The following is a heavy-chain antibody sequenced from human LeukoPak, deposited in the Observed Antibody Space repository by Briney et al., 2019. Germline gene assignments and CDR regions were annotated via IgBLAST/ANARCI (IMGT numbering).Heavy chain of an antibody. CDR1: GFTFSSYA. CDR2: ISGSGGGT. J-gene: IGHJ4*02. V-gene: IGHV3-23*01. Sequence: GGSLRLSCAASGFTFSSYAMSWVRQAPGKGLEWVSAISGSGGGTYYTDSVKGRLTISRDNSKNILYLQMNSLRAEDTAVYYCAKRNYDFWSGYYRRAENHFDYWGQGTLVTVSS. CDR3: AKRNYDFWSGYYRRAENHFDY. D-gene: IGHD3-3*01.